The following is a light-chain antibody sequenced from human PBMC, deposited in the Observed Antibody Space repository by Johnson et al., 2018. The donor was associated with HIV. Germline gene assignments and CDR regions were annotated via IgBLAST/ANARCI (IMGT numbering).Light chain of an antibody. Sequence: QSLLTQPPSVSAAPGQKVTISCSGSSSNIGNNYVSWYQQLPGTAPKLLIYDNNKRPSGIPDRFSGSKSGPSATLSITGLQTGDEADYYCGTWDSSLSSGVVGTGTKATVL. CDR2: DNN. CDR3: GTWDSSLSSGV. CDR1: SSNIGNNY. V-gene: IGLV1-51*01. J-gene: IGLJ1*01.